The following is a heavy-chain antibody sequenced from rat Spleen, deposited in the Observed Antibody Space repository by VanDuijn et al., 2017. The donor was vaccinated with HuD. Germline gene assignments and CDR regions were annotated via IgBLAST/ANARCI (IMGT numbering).Heavy chain of an antibody. D-gene: IGHD1-2*01. CDR1: GFTFDDYG. CDR2: ITWGGSNT. CDR3: TRGNYYSSYSDY. V-gene: IGHV5-36*01. Sequence: EVRLVESGGGLVQPGRSLKLSCAASGFTFDDYGMAWVRQAPKNGLEWVASITWGGSNTFYTDNVKGRFTISRNNAKNALYLQMSNLRSEDTAIYYCTRGNYYSSYSDYWGQGVMVTVSS. J-gene: IGHJ2*01.